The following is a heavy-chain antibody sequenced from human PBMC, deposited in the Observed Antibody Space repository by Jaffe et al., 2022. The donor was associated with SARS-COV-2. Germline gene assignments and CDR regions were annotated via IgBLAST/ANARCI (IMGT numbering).Heavy chain of an antibody. V-gene: IGHV4-39*01. D-gene: IGHD1-20*01. CDR2: LYYSGTT. CDR3: VIYNTLSGCFDP. J-gene: IGHJ5*02. CDR1: GGSMSSSTYY. Sequence: QLQLQESGPGLVKPSETLSLTCTVSGGSMSSSTYYWTWIRQPPGKGLEWIGSLYYSGTTYYNPSLKSRVTISVDTSKNLFSLRLGSVTAADPAVYYCVIYNTLSGCFDPWGQGTLVTVSS.